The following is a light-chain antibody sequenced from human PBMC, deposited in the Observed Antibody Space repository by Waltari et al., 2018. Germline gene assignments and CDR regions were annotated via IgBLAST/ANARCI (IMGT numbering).Light chain of an antibody. Sequence: ESLLTQSPGTLSLSPGERAALSCRASQSVPGSYAAWYQQKPGQAPRLLIYDAFIRAGGVPDRFSGGGSGTDFTLTISRLEPEDFAVYYCQYYGSSQNTFGQGTKLEIK. CDR1: QSVPGSY. J-gene: IGKJ2*01. CDR2: DAF. CDR3: QYYGSSQNT. V-gene: IGKV3-20*01.